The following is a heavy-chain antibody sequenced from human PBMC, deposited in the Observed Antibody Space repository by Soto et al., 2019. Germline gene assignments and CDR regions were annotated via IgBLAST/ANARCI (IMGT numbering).Heavy chain of an antibody. CDR2: ISGSGGST. CDR3: AKDGLGAYSYGSYYFDY. Sequence: PGGSLRLSCAASGLTFSSYAMSWVRQAPGKGLEWVSAISGSGGSTYYADSVKGRFTISRDNSKNTLYLQMNSLRAEDTAVYYCAKDGLGAYSYGSYYFDYWGQGTLVTVSS. CDR1: GLTFSSYA. J-gene: IGHJ4*01. D-gene: IGHD5-18*01. V-gene: IGHV3-23*01.